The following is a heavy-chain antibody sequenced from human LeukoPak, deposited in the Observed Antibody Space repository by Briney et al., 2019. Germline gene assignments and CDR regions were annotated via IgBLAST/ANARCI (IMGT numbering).Heavy chain of an antibody. J-gene: IGHJ4*02. CDR2: ITPSSGDT. CDR1: GYTFTAYY. V-gene: IGHV1-2*02. D-gene: IGHD5-24*01. CDR3: ASAQMKLATIG. Sequence: GASVKVSCTPSGYTFTAYYINWVREAPGQGLEWLVWITPSSGDTNYAQSFQGRVTMTGDTSINTAYMELSSLTSDDTAVYYGASAQMKLATIGWGQGTLVTVSS.